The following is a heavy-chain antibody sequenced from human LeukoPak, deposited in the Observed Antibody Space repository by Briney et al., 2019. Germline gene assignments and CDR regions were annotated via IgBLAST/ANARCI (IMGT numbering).Heavy chain of an antibody. V-gene: IGHV4-59*08. CDR2: IYHSGTT. D-gene: IGHD2-21*02. CDR3: ARSTGCGGDCYVDY. Sequence: SETLSLTCTVSGGSISSYHWSWIRQPPGKGLEWIGYIYHSGTTYYNPSLKSRVTISLDTSKNQFSLKLTSVTAADTAVYYCARSTGCGGDCYVDYWGQGTLVTVSS. CDR1: GGSISSYH. J-gene: IGHJ4*02.